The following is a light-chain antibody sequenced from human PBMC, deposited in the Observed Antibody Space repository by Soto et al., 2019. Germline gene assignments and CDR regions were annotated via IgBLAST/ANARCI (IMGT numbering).Light chain of an antibody. V-gene: IGKV3-15*01. CDR1: QTVHSR. Sequence: IVMTQSPAALSVSPGDAVTLSCRASQTVHSRLAWYQQKPGQAPRLLIYGASTRATGTPPRFRGSGSGTEFTLTISSLQSEDFAVYYCQQYDDWPPWTFGPGTKVDIK. CDR3: QQYDDWPPWT. CDR2: GAS. J-gene: IGKJ1*01.